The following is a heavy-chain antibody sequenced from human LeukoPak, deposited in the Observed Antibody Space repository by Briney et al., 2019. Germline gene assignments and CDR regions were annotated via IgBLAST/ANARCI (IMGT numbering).Heavy chain of an antibody. CDR2: RKEDGSET. V-gene: IGHV3-7*01. Sequence: GTLSLSCAASGFTFSNHWMRWVRQAPGKRLEWVANRKEDGSETYYVDSVKRRFNISRDNARNSLYLQMNSLRAEDTAVYYCASGRQLGYWGQGTLVTVSS. D-gene: IGHD6-13*01. J-gene: IGHJ4*02. CDR1: GFTFSNHW. CDR3: ASGRQLGY.